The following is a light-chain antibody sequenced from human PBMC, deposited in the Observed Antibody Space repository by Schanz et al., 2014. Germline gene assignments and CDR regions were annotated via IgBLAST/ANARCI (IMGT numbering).Light chain of an antibody. V-gene: IGLV2-8*01. CDR3: SSNGGVNIYV. CDR2: DVT. J-gene: IGLJ1*01. CDR1: SSDVGSYNL. Sequence: QSALTQPASVSGSPGQSITISCTGTSSDVGSYNLVSWYQQHPGKAPKLLIYDVTKRPSGVPDRFSGSKSGNTASLTVSGLQAEDEADYYCSSNGGVNIYVFGTGTKLTVL.